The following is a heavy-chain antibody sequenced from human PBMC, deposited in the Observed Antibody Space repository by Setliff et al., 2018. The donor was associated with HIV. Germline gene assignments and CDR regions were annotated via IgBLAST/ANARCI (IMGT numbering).Heavy chain of an antibody. CDR2: IYSRGPT. V-gene: IGHV4-61*09. CDR1: GASITSGSYY. D-gene: IGHD3-22*01. Sequence: PSETLSLTCNVSGASITSGSYYWSWIRRPAGKGLEWIGHIYSRGPTNYNPSLRSRVIISVDTSKNQLSLSLSSVTAADTSVYYCARDDSGYYYDYWGQGKLVTVSS. J-gene: IGHJ4*02. CDR3: ARDDSGYYYDY.